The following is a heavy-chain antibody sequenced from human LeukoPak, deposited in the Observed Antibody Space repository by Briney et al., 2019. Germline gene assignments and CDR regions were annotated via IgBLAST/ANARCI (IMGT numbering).Heavy chain of an antibody. D-gene: IGHD2-15*01. CDR2: ISYDGSNK. Sequence: LSLTCAVSGGSISSSSYYWGWIRQPPGKGLEWVAVISYDGSNKYYADSVKGRFTISRDNSKNTLYLQMNSLRAEDTAVYYCLAGYMDVWGKGTTVTVSS. CDR1: GGSISSSSYY. V-gene: IGHV3-30*03. CDR3: LAGYMDV. J-gene: IGHJ6*03.